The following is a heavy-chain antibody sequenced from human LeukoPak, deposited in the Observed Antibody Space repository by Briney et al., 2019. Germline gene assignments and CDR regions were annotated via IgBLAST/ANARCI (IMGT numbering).Heavy chain of an antibody. CDR2: MYSSGNT. CDR1: GGSFNNYF. J-gene: IGHJ4*02. V-gene: IGHV4-4*07. Sequence: SETLSLTCTVSGGSFNNYFWSWIRQPAGQGLQWVGRMYSSGNTNYNPSLKSRVTMSVDTSKSQFSLKLNSVTDADTAVYYCARESGRGWYDMTFEYWGQGTLVTVSS. D-gene: IGHD6-19*01. CDR3: ARESGRGWYDMTFEY.